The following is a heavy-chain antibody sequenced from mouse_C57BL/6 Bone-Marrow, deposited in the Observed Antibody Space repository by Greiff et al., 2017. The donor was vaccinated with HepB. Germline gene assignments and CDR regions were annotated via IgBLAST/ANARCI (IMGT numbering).Heavy chain of an antibody. CDR2: ISDGGSYT. CDR1: GFTFSSYA. CDR3: ARVYYGNSWFAY. D-gene: IGHD2-1*01. Sequence: EVKLMESGGGLVKPGGSLKLSCAASGFTFSSYAMSWVRQTPEKRLEWVATISDGGSYTYYPDNVKGRFTISRDNTKNNLYLQMSHLKTENTAMYYGARVYYGNSWFAYWGQGTLVTVSA. J-gene: IGHJ3*01. V-gene: IGHV5-4*03.